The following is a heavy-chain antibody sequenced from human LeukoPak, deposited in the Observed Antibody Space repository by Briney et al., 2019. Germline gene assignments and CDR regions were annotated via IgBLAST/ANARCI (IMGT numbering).Heavy chain of an antibody. V-gene: IGHV1-18*01. CDR3: ARCPTSHPHYYCYYYMDV. Sequence: ASVKVSCKASGYTFTSYGISWVRQAPGQGLEWMGWISVYNVNTNYAQKLQGRVTMTTDTSTSTVYMDLRSLRSDDTAVYYCARCPTSHPHYYCYYYMDVWGKGTTVTVSS. D-gene: IGHD2-2*01. J-gene: IGHJ6*03. CDR2: ISVYNVNT. CDR1: GYTFTSYG.